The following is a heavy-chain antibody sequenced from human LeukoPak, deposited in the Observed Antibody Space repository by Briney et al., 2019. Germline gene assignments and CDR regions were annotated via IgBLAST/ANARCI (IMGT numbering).Heavy chain of an antibody. Sequence: ASVNVSCKASGYTFTGDYMHWVRQAPGEGLGWMGWINPNSGGTNYAQQLQGRVTMTRDTSISTAYMELSRLRSDDTAVYYCARKGIAVAGSYGYWGQGTLVTVSS. CDR1: GYTFTGDY. J-gene: IGHJ4*02. V-gene: IGHV1-2*02. D-gene: IGHD6-19*01. CDR3: ARKGIAVAGSYGY. CDR2: INPNSGGT.